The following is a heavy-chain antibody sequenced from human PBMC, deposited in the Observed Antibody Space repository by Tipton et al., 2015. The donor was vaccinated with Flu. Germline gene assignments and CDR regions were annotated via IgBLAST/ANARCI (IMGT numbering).Heavy chain of an antibody. CDR1: GGSISSGGAY. D-gene: IGHD4-11*01. CDR2: IYYSGST. CDR3: ARRTFSNYVSEPKNWFDF. Sequence: TLSLTCTVSGGSISSGGAYWSWIRQHPGKGLEWIGCIYYSGSTYYNPSLRSRVTMSVARSNVQFSLRLTSVTAADTAVYFCARRTFSNYVSEPKNWFDFWGQGTLVTVSS. V-gene: IGHV4-31*03. J-gene: IGHJ5*01.